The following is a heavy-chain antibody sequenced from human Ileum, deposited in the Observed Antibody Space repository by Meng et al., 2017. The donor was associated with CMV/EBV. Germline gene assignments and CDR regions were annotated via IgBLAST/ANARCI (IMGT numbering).Heavy chain of an antibody. CDR2: KQKNGNN. J-gene: IGHJ4*02. CDR3: GMYYEGVGGRGY. Sequence: QVPPRKSAPGTGNPSQTLSLTCIVSGDSISDTTHHWSWIRQPAGKGLEWIGQKQKNGNNNYNASLKTRLTISIDTSKNQFSLTLTSVTAADSAVYYCGMYYEGVGGRGYWGQGILVTVSS. D-gene: IGHD3-16*01. V-gene: IGHV4-61*09. CDR1: GDSISDTTHH.